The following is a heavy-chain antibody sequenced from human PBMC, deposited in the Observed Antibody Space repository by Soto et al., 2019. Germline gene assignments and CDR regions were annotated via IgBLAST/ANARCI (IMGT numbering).Heavy chain of an antibody. V-gene: IGHV4-34*01. J-gene: IGHJ4*02. D-gene: IGHD2-8*02. CDR1: GGSFSGYY. Sequence: QVQLQQWGAGLLKPSETLSLTCAVYGGSFSGYYWTWIRQPPGTGLVWIGEITHSGSTNYNPSLKSRDTIAVDTAKNQFSRKLTSVTAADPAVYYCAREKITGLFDYWGPGTLVTGSS. CDR3: AREKITGLFDY. CDR2: ITHSGST.